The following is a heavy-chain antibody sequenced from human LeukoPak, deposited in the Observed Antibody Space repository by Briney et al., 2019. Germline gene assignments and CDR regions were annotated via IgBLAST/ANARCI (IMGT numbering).Heavy chain of an antibody. CDR3: ARGHHTARFDP. CDR2: INHSGST. CDR1: GGSFSGYY. D-gene: IGHD2-21*02. Sequence: SETLSLTCAVYGGSFSGYYWSWIRQPPGLGLEWIGEINHSGSTNYNPSLKSRVTISVDTSKNQFSLKLSSVTAADTAVYYCARGHHTARFDPWGQGTLVTVSS. J-gene: IGHJ5*02. V-gene: IGHV4-34*01.